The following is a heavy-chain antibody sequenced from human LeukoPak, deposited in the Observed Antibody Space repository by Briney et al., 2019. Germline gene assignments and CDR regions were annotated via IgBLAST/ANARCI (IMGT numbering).Heavy chain of an antibody. D-gene: IGHD3-16*01. J-gene: IGHJ4*02. CDR1: GFTFSSYG. V-gene: IGHV3-30*03. Sequence: HPGGSPRLSCAASGFTFSSYGMHWVRQAPGKGLEWVAVISYDGSNKYYADSVKGRFTISRDNSKNTLYLQMNSLRAEDTAVYYCAIRDGGHFDYWGQGTLVTVSS. CDR2: ISYDGSNK. CDR3: AIRDGGHFDY.